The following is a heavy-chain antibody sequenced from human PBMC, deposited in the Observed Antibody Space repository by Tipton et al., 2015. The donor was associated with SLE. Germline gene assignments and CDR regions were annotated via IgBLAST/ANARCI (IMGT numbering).Heavy chain of an antibody. D-gene: IGHD2-2*01. V-gene: IGHV1-18*01. J-gene: IGHJ6*02. CDR3: ARGQVVPAANPYYYYGMDV. CDR2: ISVFNGNT. Sequence: QLVQSGAEVKKPGASVKVSCKASGYTFSSYGLSWVRQAPGQGLEWMGWISVFNGNTKYSQKFQGRVTITRDTSASTAYMELSSLRSDDTAVYYCARGQVVPAANPYYYYGMDVWGQGTTVTVSS. CDR1: GYTFSSYG.